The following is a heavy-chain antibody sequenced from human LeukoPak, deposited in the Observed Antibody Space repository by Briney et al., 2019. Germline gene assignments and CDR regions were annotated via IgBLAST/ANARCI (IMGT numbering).Heavy chain of an antibody. CDR2: IWYDGSNK. CDR1: GFTFSSYA. D-gene: IGHD3-22*01. V-gene: IGHV3-33*08. J-gene: IGHJ3*02. CDR3: ARVPDYDSSGYSDAFDI. Sequence: PGGSLRLSCAASGFTFSSYAMNWVRQAPGKGLEWVAVIWYDGSNKYYADSVKGRFTISRDNSKNTLYLQMNSLRAEDTAVYYCARVPDYDSSGYSDAFDIWGQGTMVTVSS.